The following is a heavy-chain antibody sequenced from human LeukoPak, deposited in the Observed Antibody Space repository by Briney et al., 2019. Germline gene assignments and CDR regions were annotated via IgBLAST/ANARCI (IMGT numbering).Heavy chain of an antibody. CDR2: IYHSGST. CDR3: ASPDYGDLPS. J-gene: IGHJ5*02. V-gene: IGHV4-38-2*02. CDR1: GYSISSGYY. Sequence: PSETLSLTCTVSGYSISSGYYWGWIRQPPGKGLEWIGSIYHSGSTYYNPSLKSRVTISVDTSKNQFSLKLSSVTAADTAVYYCASPDYGDLPSWGQGTLVTVSS. D-gene: IGHD4-17*01.